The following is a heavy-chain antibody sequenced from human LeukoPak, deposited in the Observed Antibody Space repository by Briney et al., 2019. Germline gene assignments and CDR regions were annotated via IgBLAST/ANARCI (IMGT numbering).Heavy chain of an antibody. J-gene: IGHJ4*02. CDR3: TTDRGPIVVVPAAMVY. CDR2: IKSKTDGGTT. CDR1: GFTFSNAW. V-gene: IGHV3-15*01. D-gene: IGHD2-2*01. Sequence: GGSLRLSCAASGFTFSNAWMSWVRQAPGKGLEWVGRIKSKTDGGTTDYAAPVKGRFTISRDNSKNTLYLQMNSLKTEDTSVYYCTTDRGPIVVVPAAMVYWGQGTLVTVPS.